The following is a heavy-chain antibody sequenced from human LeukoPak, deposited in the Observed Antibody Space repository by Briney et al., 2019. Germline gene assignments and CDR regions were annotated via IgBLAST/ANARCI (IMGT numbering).Heavy chain of an antibody. Sequence: GGFLRLSCAASGFTFSSYSMNWVRQAPGKGLEWVSSISSSSSYIYYADSEKGRFTISRDNAKNSLYLQMNSLRAEDTAVYYCARVSQRDYDFWSGYYSLDYFDYWGQGTLVTVSS. CDR1: GFTFSSYS. CDR3: ARVSQRDYDFWSGYYSLDYFDY. J-gene: IGHJ4*02. D-gene: IGHD3-3*01. CDR2: ISSSSSYI. V-gene: IGHV3-21*01.